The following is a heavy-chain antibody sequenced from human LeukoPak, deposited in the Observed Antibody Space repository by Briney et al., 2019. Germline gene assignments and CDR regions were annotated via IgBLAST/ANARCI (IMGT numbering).Heavy chain of an antibody. CDR1: GGSISSGSYD. Sequence: PSETLSLTSTVSGGSISSGSYDWSWIRQPAGKGLAWIGRIYTSGSTNYNPSLKRRVTISVDTSTHQFSLKLSSVTAADTAVYYCARGGELLLSFDYWGQGTLVTVSS. D-gene: IGHD1-26*01. J-gene: IGHJ4*02. V-gene: IGHV4-61*02. CDR2: IYTSGST. CDR3: ARGGELLLSFDY.